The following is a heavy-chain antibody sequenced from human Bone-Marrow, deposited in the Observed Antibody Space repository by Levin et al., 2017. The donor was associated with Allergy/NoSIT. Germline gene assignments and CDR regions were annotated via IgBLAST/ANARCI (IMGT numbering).Heavy chain of an antibody. CDR2: VYYTGST. J-gene: IGHJ4*02. CDR1: GGSISSSTYS. V-gene: IGHV4-39*01. CDR3: ARAPYYGPARPYQSDY. D-gene: IGHD3-10*01. Sequence: SETLSLTCSVSGGSISSSTYSWGWIRQPPGKGLEWIGNVYYTGSTHYNPSLKSRVTISADTSKNQFSLKLSSVTAADTAVYDGARAPYYGPARPYQSDYWGQGTLVTVSS.